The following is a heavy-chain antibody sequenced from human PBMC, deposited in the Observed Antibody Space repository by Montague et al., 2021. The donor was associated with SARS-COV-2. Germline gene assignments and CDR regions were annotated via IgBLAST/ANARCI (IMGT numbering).Heavy chain of an antibody. Sequence: SETLSLTCTVAGDSIRSSSYYWGWIRQPPGRGLEWIGSIYYDGRTYYNPSFKSRVTISVDTSKTQFSLKLSSVTAADTAVYSCARRVHPAFGGGAIDYWGQGTLVTVSS. V-gene: IGHV4-39*01. CDR2: IYYDGRT. CDR3: ARRVHPAFGGGAIDY. CDR1: GDSIRSSSYY. D-gene: IGHD3-3*01. J-gene: IGHJ4*02.